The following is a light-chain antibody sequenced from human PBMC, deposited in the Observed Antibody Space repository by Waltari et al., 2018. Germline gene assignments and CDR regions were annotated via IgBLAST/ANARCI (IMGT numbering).Light chain of an antibody. V-gene: IGLV2-11*01. CDR2: DFT. CDR1: STYVRDDTY. J-gene: IGLJ3*02. CDR3: CSFAGSYTWV. Sequence: QSALTQPRSVSGSPGQSVTISCTRPSTYVRDDTYVSWYQQYPGKAPTLFIYDFTKRPSGVPDRFSASKSGNTASLTISGLQAEDEADYYCCSFAGSYTWVFGGGTKLTVL.